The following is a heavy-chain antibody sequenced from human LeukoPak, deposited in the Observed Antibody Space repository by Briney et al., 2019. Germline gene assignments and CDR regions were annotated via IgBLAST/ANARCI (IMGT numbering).Heavy chain of an antibody. CDR1: GFTFSSYG. V-gene: IGHV3-53*01. J-gene: IGHJ4*02. CDR2: IYSGGST. D-gene: IGHD3-10*01. Sequence: GGSLRLSCAASGFTFSSYGMHWVRQAPGKGLEWVSVIYSGGSTYYADSVKGRFTISRDNSKNTLYLQMNSLRAEDTAVYYCARDRYGSGSFDYWGQGTLVTVSS. CDR3: ARDRYGSGSFDY.